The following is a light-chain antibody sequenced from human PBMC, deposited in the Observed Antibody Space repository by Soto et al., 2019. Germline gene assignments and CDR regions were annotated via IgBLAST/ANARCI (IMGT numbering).Light chain of an antibody. CDR1: QSIRSW. V-gene: IGKV1-5*01. J-gene: IGKJ2*01. Sequence: DIQMTQSPSTLSASVGDRVTITCRASQSIRSWLAWYQQRPGKAPKLLIYDASNLQSGVPSRLSGSGSGTEFTLTISSLQPDDFXTYYCQQYNRYPYTFGQGTKLEIK. CDR2: DAS. CDR3: QQYNRYPYT.